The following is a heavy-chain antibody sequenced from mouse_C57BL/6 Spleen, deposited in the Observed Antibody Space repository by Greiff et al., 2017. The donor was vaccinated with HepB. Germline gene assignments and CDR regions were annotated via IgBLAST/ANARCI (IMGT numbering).Heavy chain of an antibody. V-gene: IGHV1-54*01. CDR1: GYAFTNYL. CDR2: INPGSGGT. CDR3: ARKELITTAVFDY. D-gene: IGHD1-1*01. Sequence: VQLQQSGAELVRPGTSVKVSCKASGYAFTNYLIEWVKQRPGQGLEWIGVINPGSGGTNYNEKFKVKATLTADKSSSTAYMQLSSLTSEDSAVYFCARKELITTAVFDYWGQGTTLTVSS. J-gene: IGHJ2*01.